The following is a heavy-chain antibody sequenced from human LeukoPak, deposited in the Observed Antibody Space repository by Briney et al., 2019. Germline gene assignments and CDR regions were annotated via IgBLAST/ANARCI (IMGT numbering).Heavy chain of an antibody. CDR1: GFTFSSYW. D-gene: IGHD2-2*01. CDR3: ARRYCSSTSCPAGFQH. V-gene: IGHV3-74*01. Sequence: GGSLRLFCAASGFTFSSYWMHWVRQAPGKGLVWVSRINSDGSSTSYADSVKGRFTISRDNAKNTLYLQMNSLRAEDTAVYYCARRYCSSTSCPAGFQHWGQGTLVTVSS. J-gene: IGHJ1*01. CDR2: INSDGSST.